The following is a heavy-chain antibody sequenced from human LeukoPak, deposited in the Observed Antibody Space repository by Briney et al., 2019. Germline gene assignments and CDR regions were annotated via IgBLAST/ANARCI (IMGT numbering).Heavy chain of an antibody. V-gene: IGHV4-61*09. CDR2: IFTRGTT. Sequence: SSETLSLTCTVSGGSISSGSYYWNWIRQPAGKGLEWLGNIFTRGTTNYNASLESRLTISLDTARNQFSLSLRSVTAADTAIYFCARPSLAVYFNYWGQGTLVTASS. J-gene: IGHJ4*02. CDR3: ARPSLAVYFNY. CDR1: GGSISSGSYY. D-gene: IGHD6-19*01.